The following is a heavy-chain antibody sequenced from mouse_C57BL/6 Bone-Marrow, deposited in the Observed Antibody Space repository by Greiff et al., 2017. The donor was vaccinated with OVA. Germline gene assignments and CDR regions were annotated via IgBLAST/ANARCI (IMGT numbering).Heavy chain of an antibody. Sequence: VKLQESGAELARPGASVKLSCKASGYTFTSYGISWVKQRTGQGLEWIGEIYPRSGNTYYNEKFKGKATLTADKSSSTAYMELRSLTSEDSAVYFCAPGGWLPLYYFDYWGQGTTLTVSS. V-gene: IGHV1-81*01. J-gene: IGHJ2*01. CDR1: GYTFTSYG. CDR2: IYPRSGNT. D-gene: IGHD2-3*01. CDR3: APGGWLPLYYFDY.